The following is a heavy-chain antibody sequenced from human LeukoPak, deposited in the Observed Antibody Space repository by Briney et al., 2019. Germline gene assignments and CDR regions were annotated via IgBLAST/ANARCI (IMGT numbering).Heavy chain of an antibody. J-gene: IGHJ4*02. V-gene: IGHV4-34*01. CDR3: ARDSNDYLFDY. CDR2: INHSGST. CDR1: GGSFSGYY. Sequence: KPSETLSLTCAVYGGSFSGYYWSWIRQPPGKGLEWIGEINHSGSTNYNPSLKSRVTISVDTSKNQFSLKLSSVTAADTAVYYCARDSNDYLFDYWGQGTLVTVSS. D-gene: IGHD4-11*01.